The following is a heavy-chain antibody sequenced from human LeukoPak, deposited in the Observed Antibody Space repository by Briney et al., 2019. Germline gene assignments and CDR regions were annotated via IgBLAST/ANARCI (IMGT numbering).Heavy chain of an antibody. CDR1: GFTFSSYS. V-gene: IGHV3-48*01. CDR2: ISSSSSTI. J-gene: IGHJ4*02. Sequence: PGGSLRLSCAASGFTFSSYSMNWVRQAPGKGLEWVSYISSSSSTIYYADSVKGRFTISRDNAKNSLYLQMNSLRAEDTAVYYCARGGLDDSSGWYRKPVRGLDYWGQGTLVTVSS. CDR3: ARGGLDDSSGWYRKPVRGLDY. D-gene: IGHD6-19*01.